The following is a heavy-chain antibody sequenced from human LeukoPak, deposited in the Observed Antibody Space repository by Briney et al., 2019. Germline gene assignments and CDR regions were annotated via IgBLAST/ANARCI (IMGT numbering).Heavy chain of an antibody. CDR3: AKDGYYDSSAYYYVRYFDL. D-gene: IGHD3-22*01. J-gene: IGHJ2*01. V-gene: IGHV3-23*01. CDR2: MSGSGSST. CDR1: GFTFSIYG. Sequence: GGSLRLSCAASGFTFSIYGMSWVRQAPGRGLEWVSAMSGSGSSTYYADSVKGRFTISRDNSKNTLYLQMNSLRAEDTAVYYCAKDGYYDSSAYYYVRYFDLWGRGTLVTVSS.